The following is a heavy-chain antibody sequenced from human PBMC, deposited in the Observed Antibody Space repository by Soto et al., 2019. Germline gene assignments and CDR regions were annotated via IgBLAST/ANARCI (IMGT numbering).Heavy chain of an antibody. CDR3: ARSSGGSSYYPPDY. Sequence: QVQLVESGGGVVQPGGSLRLSCAASGFTFSSYGMQWVRQSSGEGLEWVAIMAHDGSNQYYGDSVKGRFTISRDNSKNTLYLQMDSLRPEDTAVYYCARSSGGSSYYPPDYWGQGTLVTVSS. CDR2: MAHDGSNQ. CDR1: GFTFSSYG. J-gene: IGHJ4*02. V-gene: IGHV3-30*03. D-gene: IGHD2-15*01.